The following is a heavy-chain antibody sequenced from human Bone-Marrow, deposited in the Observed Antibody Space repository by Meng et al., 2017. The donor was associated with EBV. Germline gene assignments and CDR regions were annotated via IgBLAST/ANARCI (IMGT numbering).Heavy chain of an antibody. CDR2: VHYTGST. CDR1: GDSISSIYY. V-gene: IGHV4-39*01. CDR3: ARPFPSWQSPRLDPFGA. D-gene: IGHD6-19*01. Sequence: QPQLRESGPGQVKPSXNLSRTCPXSGDSISSIYYWCWIRQPPGRGMEWIGSVHYTGSTYYSPSLKSRVTVSVDTSKNQFSLRLTSVTAADTAVYYCARPFPSWQSPRLDPFGAWGQGTLVTVSS. J-gene: IGHJ5*02.